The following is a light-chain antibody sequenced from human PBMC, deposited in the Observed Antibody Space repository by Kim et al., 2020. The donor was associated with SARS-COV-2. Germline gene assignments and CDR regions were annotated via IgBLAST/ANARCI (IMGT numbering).Light chain of an antibody. V-gene: IGKV1-5*03. Sequence: ASVGDRVTITCRASQRISSWLAWYQQKPGKAPKLLIYKASSLESGVPSRFSGSGSGTEFTLTISSLQPDDFATYYCQQYDSYSLTFGQGTKVDIK. CDR3: QQYDSYSLT. J-gene: IGKJ1*01. CDR2: KAS. CDR1: QRISSW.